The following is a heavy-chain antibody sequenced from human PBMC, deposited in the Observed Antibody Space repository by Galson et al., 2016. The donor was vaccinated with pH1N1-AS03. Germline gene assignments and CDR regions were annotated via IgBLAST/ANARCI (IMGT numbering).Heavy chain of an antibody. CDR2: IRSKSFGGAT. Sequence: SLRLSCAGSGFTFGDYALSWVRQAPGKGLEWVGFIRSKSFGGATEYAASVGGRFTISRDDSNSIANLQMKSLKSYDTAVYYCTRGGYCSSTNCYDGNNYMDVWGKGTTVTVSS. CDR3: TRGGYCSSTNCYDGNNYMDV. D-gene: IGHD2-2*03. V-gene: IGHV3-49*04. CDR1: GFTFGDYA. J-gene: IGHJ6*03.